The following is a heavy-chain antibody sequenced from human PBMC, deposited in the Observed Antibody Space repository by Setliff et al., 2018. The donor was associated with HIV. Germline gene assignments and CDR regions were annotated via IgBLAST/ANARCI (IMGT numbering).Heavy chain of an antibody. CDR2: IRYDGSNK. J-gene: IGHJ4*02. CDR3: AKDFLNSRPYYFDY. V-gene: IGHV3-30*02. Sequence: PGESLKISCAASGFTFSSYGMHWVRQAPGKGLEWVAFIRYDGSNKYYAGSVRGRFTISRDNSKNTLYLQMDSLRAEDTAVYYCAKDFLNSRPYYFDYWGQGTLVTVSS. CDR1: GFTFSSYG. D-gene: IGHD1-1*01.